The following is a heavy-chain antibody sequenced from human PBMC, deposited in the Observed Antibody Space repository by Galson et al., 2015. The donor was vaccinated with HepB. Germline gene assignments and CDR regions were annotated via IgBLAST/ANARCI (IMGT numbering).Heavy chain of an antibody. CDR3: AKDPIFGASGWFYFDY. D-gene: IGHD3-3*01. J-gene: IGHJ4*02. CDR1: GFIFSRHG. V-gene: IGHV3-33*06. CDR2: IWHDGSNQ. Sequence: SLRLSCAASGFIFSRHGIHWVRQAPGKGLECVAMIWHDGSNQLYADSVKGRLTISRDNTENTLYLQMRGLRADDTAVYYCAKDPIFGASGWFYFDYWGQGTVVTVSS.